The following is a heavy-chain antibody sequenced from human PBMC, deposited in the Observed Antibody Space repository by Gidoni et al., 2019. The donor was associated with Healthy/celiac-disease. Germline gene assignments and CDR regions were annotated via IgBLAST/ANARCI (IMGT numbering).Heavy chain of an antibody. V-gene: IGHV3-21*01. CDR2: ISSSSSYI. CDR1: GFTFSSYS. CDR3: ASGGYSSAPGWFDP. D-gene: IGHD6-19*01. Sequence: EVQLVESGGGLVKPGGSLRLSCAASGFTFSSYSMNWVRQAPGKGLEWVSSISSSSSYIYYADSVKGRFTISRDNAKNSLYLQMNSLRAEDTAVYYCASGGYSSAPGWFDPWGQGTLVTVSS. J-gene: IGHJ5*02.